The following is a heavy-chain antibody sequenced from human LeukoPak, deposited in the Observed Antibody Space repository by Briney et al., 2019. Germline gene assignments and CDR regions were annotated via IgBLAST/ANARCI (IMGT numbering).Heavy chain of an antibody. D-gene: IGHD6-19*01. V-gene: IGHV1-69*02. J-gene: IGHJ4*02. CDR2: IIPILGIA. CDR3: ARSRTSGWYPLFDY. Sequence: ASVKVSCKASGGTFISYTISWVRQAPGQGLEWMGRIIPILGIANYAQKFRGRVTITADKSTSTAYMELSSLRSEDTAVYYCARSRTSGWYPLFDYWGQGTLVTVSS. CDR1: GGTFISYT.